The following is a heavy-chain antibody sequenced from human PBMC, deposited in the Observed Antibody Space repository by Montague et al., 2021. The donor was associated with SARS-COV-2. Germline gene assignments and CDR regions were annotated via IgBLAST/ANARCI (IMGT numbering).Heavy chain of an antibody. Sequence: SLRLSCAASGFTFSNFSMRWIRQAPGKGLEWVALIEDEYRTIWHADSVKGRFTISRDDSKNTLYLQMASLRVEDTAVYFCAREFPGDYGYYYYYSMDVWGKGTTVTVSS. CDR1: GFTFSNFS. D-gene: IGHD4/OR15-4a*01. CDR2: IEDEYRTI. CDR3: AREFPGDYGYYYYYSMDV. V-gene: IGHV3-11*01. J-gene: IGHJ6*03.